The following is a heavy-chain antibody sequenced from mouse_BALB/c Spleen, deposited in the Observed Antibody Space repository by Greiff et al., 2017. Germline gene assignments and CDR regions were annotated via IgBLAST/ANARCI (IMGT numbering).Heavy chain of an antibody. CDR3: ARYSGYAHYFDY. D-gene: IGHD3-1*01. V-gene: IGHV3-8*02. Sequence: EVQLQQSGPSLVKPSQTLSLTCSVTGDSITSGYWNWIRKFPGNKLECMGYISYSGSTYYNPSLKSRISITRDTSKNQYYLQLNSVTTEDTATYYCARYSGYAHYFDYWGQGTTLTVSS. J-gene: IGHJ2*01. CDR1: GDSITSGY. CDR2: ISYSGST.